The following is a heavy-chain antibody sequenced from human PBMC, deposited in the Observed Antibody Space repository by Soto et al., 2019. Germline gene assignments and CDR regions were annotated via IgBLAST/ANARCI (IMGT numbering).Heavy chain of an antibody. CDR2: IIPIFGTA. J-gene: IGHJ5*02. D-gene: IGHD6-19*01. CDR1: GGTFSSYA. V-gene: IGHV1-69*01. CDR3: ARDLKGLIAVAGQGFDP. Sequence: QVQLVQSGAEVKTPGSSVKVSCKASGGTFSSYAISWVRQAPGQGLEWMGGIIPIFGTANYAQKFQGRVTITADESTSTGYMELSSLRSEDTAVYYCARDLKGLIAVAGQGFDPWGQGTLVTVSS.